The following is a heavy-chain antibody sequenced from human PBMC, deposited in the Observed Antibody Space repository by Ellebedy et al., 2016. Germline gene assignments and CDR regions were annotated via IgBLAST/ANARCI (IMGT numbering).Heavy chain of an antibody. CDR2: ISAGGDDT. Sequence: GGSLRLXXEASGINFKTFIMSWVRQAPGKGLQWVSTISAGGDDTYLADSVKGRFTISRDNSRNILYLQMSSLRDEDSAIYYCREGHYSDVWGQGTQVTVSA. CDR1: GINFKTFI. CDR3: REGHYSDV. V-gene: IGHV3-23*01. J-gene: IGHJ4*02.